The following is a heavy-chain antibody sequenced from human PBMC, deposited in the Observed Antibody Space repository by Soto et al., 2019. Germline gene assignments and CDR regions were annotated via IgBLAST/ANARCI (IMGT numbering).Heavy chain of an antibody. J-gene: IGHJ6*03. V-gene: IGHV3-30*18. CDR1: GFTFSSYG. D-gene: IGHD4-17*01. CDR2: ISYDGSNK. Sequence: GGSLRLSCAASGFTFSSYGMHWVRQAPGKGLEWVAVISYDGSNKYYADSVKGRFTISRDNSKNTLYLQMNSLRAEDTAVYYCAKDREVTTFYYYYYMDVWGKGTTVTVSS. CDR3: AKDREVTTFYYYYYMDV.